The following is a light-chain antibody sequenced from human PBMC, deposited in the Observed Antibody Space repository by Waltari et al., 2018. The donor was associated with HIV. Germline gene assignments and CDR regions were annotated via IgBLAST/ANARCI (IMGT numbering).Light chain of an antibody. J-gene: IGKJ2*01. CDR3: QQYHDFPRT. CDR1: QDIRNS. Sequence: SSLAASAGDRVTITCQASQDIRNSLNWYQQKPGKAPKLLIYGASNLETGVPPRFSGGGSGTDFLLTITSLEPEDIATYYCQQYHDFPRTFGQGTKLDI. CDR2: GAS. V-gene: IGKV1-33*01.